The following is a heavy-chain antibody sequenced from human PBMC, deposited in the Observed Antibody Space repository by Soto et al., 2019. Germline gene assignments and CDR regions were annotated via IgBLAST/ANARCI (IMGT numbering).Heavy chain of an antibody. CDR1: GFTFSTFW. V-gene: IGHV3-7*01. CDR2: IKEDGSEE. Sequence: EVQLVESGGGLVQPGGSLRLSCAASGFTFSTFWMTWVRQVPGKGLEWVAKIKEDGSEELYVDPVKGRFTISRDNAEKSLSLQMTSLRAEDTAVYYCARVTYRGGEFDFWGQGTLVTVSS. J-gene: IGHJ4*02. D-gene: IGHD3-16*01. CDR3: ARVTYRGGEFDF.